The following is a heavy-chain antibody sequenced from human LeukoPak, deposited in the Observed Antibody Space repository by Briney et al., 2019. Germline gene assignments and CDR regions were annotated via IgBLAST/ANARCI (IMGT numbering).Heavy chain of an antibody. J-gene: IGHJ3*02. D-gene: IGHD1-26*01. CDR1: GVSISGTQ. CDR3: ASLLRPGGRKGDAFDI. CDR2: FYDGGAF. V-gene: IGHV4-4*08. Sequence: PSETLSLTCTVSGVSISGTQSTWIRQPPGTGLEWVGSFYDGGAFTYNPSHKSRVTIFMDISNNQLSLTISSLTAADTAMYYCASLLRPGGRKGDAFDIWGRGTRVSVST.